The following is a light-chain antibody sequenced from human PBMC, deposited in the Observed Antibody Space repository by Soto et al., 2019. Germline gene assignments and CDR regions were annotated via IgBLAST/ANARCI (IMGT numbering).Light chain of an antibody. CDR2: DVS. J-gene: IGLJ2*01. CDR3: SSYTINGVGV. CDR1: DSDVGGYNY. V-gene: IGLV2-14*03. Sequence: QSVLTQPASVSGSPGQSITISCTGTDSDVGGYNYVSWYQHHPGNAPKVMIYDVSNRPSGVSNRFSGSKSGNTASLIISGLQAEDEADYYCSSYTINGVGVFGGGTKLTVL.